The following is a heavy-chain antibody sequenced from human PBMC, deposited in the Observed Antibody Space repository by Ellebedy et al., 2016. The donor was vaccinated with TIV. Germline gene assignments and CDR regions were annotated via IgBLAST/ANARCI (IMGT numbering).Heavy chain of an antibody. CDR3: ARVQGTHLGEAWFDP. CDR2: INSDGSST. Sequence: PGGSLRLSCAAAGFRFSSHWMHWVRQDPGKGLVWVSRINSDGSSTSYADSVKGRFTIARDNAKNKLYLQMNSLRAEETAVYYCARVQGTHLGEAWFDPWGQGTPVTVSS. V-gene: IGHV3-74*01. J-gene: IGHJ5*02. D-gene: IGHD3-10*01. CDR1: GFRFSSHW.